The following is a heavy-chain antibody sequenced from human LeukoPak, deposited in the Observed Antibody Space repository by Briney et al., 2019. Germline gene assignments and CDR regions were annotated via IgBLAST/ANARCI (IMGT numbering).Heavy chain of an antibody. CDR1: GFTFSSYA. Sequence: PGGSLRLSCAASGFTFSSYAMSWVRQAPGKGLEWVANIKQDGSEKYYVDSVKGRFTISRDNAKNSLYLQMDSLRAEDTAVYYCAREGHHSSSWYRGHDAFDIWGQGTMVTVSS. D-gene: IGHD6-13*01. J-gene: IGHJ3*02. V-gene: IGHV3-7*01. CDR3: AREGHHSSSWYRGHDAFDI. CDR2: IKQDGSEK.